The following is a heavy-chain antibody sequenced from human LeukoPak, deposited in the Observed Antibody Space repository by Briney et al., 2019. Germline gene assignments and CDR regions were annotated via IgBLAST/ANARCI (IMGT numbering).Heavy chain of an antibody. J-gene: IGHJ4*02. CDR1: GFTFSNYA. CDR3: ARGRGIQLWRFDY. Sequence: GGSLRLSCAASGFTFSNYAMSWVRQAPGKGLEWVSAISGSGDSTYYADSVRGRFTISRDNSKNTLFLQMNSLRAEDTAVYYCARGRGIQLWRFDYWGQRTLVTVSS. V-gene: IGHV3-23*01. D-gene: IGHD5-18*01. CDR2: ISGSGDST.